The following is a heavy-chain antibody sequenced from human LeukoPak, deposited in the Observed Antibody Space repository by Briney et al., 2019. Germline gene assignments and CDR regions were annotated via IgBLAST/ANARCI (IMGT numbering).Heavy chain of an antibody. CDR3: ARGYCSGGSCYSGAFDI. D-gene: IGHD2-15*01. J-gene: IGHJ3*02. CDR2: IYHSGST. Sequence: SGTLSLTCTVSGYSISSGYYWGWIRQPPGKGLEWIGSIYHSGSTYYNPSLKSRVTISVDTSKNQFSLKLSSVTAADTAVYYCARGYCSGGSCYSGAFDIWGQGTMVTVSS. V-gene: IGHV4-38-2*02. CDR1: GYSISSGYY.